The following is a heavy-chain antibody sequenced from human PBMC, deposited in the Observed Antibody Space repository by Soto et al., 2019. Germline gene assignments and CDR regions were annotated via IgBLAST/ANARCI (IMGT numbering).Heavy chain of an antibody. V-gene: IGHV4-39*01. J-gene: IGHJ5*02. CDR2: IFYSGST. CDR1: GGSISTTNYY. Sequence: QLQLQESGPGLVKPSETLSLTCTVSGGSISTTNYYWGWIRQPPGKGLEWIGSIFYSGSTYYNASLKSRVTISVDTSKNQFSLRLSSLTAADTAVYYCARQSIEIKQQLVLWWFDPWGQGTLVTVSS. D-gene: IGHD6-13*01. CDR3: ARQSIEIKQQLVLWWFDP.